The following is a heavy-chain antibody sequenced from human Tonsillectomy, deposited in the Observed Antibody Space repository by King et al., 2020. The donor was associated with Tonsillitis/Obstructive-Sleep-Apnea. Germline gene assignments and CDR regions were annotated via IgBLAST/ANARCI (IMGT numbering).Heavy chain of an antibody. V-gene: IGHV1-18*01. CDR3: ARDLYYEFWSGYLSVYYYYMDV. CDR1: GYTFTSYG. CDR2: IIAYNGNT. D-gene: IGHD3-3*01. J-gene: IGHJ6*03. Sequence: VQLVESGAEVKKPGASVKVSCKASGYTFTSYGISWVRQAPGQGLEGMGWIIAYNGNTNYAQKLQGRVTMTTDTSTSTAYMELRSLRSDDTAVYYCARDLYYEFWSGYLSVYYYYMDVWGKGTTVTVSS.